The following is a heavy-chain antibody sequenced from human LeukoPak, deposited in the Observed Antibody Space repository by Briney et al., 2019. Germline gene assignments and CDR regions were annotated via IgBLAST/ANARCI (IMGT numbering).Heavy chain of an antibody. D-gene: IGHD3-22*01. V-gene: IGHV3-23*01. CDR3: AKVYYYDSSGYFGLPGALDI. J-gene: IGHJ3*02. Sequence: GGSLRLSCAASGFTFSSYVVNWVRQAPGKGLEWVSAISGSGGSTYYADSVKGRFTISRDNSKNTLYLQMSSLRAEDTAVYYCAKVYYYDSSGYFGLPGALDIWGQGTMVTVSS. CDR1: GFTFSSYV. CDR2: ISGSGGST.